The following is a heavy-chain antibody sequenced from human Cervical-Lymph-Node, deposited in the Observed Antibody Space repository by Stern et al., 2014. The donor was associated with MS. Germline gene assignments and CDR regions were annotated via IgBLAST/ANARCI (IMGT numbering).Heavy chain of an antibody. D-gene: IGHD3-3*01. CDR2: ISGYNGYT. CDR1: GYTFNHYG. J-gene: IGHJ6*02. Sequence: VQLVESGAEVKKPGASVKVSCKASGYTFNHYGISWVRQAPGQGLEWMGWISGYNGYTNYAQNFQGRVIMTADTSTSTAYMELRSLRSDDTAVYYCTREVEWVLSYYYYGMDVWGQGTTVTVSS. V-gene: IGHV1-18*01. CDR3: TREVEWVLSYYYYGMDV.